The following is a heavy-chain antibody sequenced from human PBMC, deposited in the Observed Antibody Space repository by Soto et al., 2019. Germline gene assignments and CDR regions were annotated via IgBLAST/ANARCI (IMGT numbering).Heavy chain of an antibody. CDR3: TTDLYSSGWDVDC. J-gene: IGHJ4*02. V-gene: IGHV3-15*01. CDR1: GFTFSNAW. D-gene: IGHD6-19*01. Sequence: PGGSLRLSCAASGFTFSNAWMSWVRQAPGKGLEWVGRIKSKTDGGTTDYAAPVKGRFTISREHSKNTQYLQMNSLKTEDTAVYYCTTDLYSSGWDVDCWGQGTQVTVSA. CDR2: IKSKTDGGTT.